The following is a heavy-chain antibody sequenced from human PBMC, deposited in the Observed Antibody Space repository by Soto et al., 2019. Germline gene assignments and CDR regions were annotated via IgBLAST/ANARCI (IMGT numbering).Heavy chain of an antibody. CDR3: ARDGQDIVVVPGDY. V-gene: IGHV3-48*03. Sequence: HPGGSLRLSCAASGFTFSSYEMNWVRQAPGKGLEWVSYISSSGSTIYYADSVKGRFTISRDNAKNSLYLQMNSLRAEDTAVYYCARDGQDIVVVPGDYWGQGTLVTVSS. CDR1: GFTFSSYE. D-gene: IGHD2-2*01. CDR2: ISSSGSTI. J-gene: IGHJ4*02.